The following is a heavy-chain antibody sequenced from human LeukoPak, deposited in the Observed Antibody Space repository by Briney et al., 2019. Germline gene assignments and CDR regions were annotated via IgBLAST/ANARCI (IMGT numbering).Heavy chain of an antibody. V-gene: IGHV4-4*02. CDR2: IYHSGGT. J-gene: IGHJ4*02. CDR1: GGSISSGNW. Sequence: SETLSLTCAVSGGSISSGNWWSWVRQTPGKGLEWIGEIYHSGGTNYNPSLKSRVTISVDTSKNQFSLKLSSVTAADTAVYYCAREREGPYGYLDYWGQGTLVTVSS. CDR3: AREREGPYGYLDY. D-gene: IGHD4-17*01.